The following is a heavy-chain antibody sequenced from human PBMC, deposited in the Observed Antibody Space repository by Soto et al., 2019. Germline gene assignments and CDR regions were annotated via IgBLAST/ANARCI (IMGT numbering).Heavy chain of an antibody. V-gene: IGHV4-4*02. CDR1: GTSISSSYW. J-gene: IGHJ6*02. CDR3: ARVDIVLVPAAVRRDYYYYGMDV. D-gene: IGHD2-2*03. Sequence: SETLSLTCAVSGTSISSSYWWSWVRQPPGKGLGWIGEIYHGGSTNYNPSLKSRVTISVDKSKNHFSLKVSSVTAADTAVYYCARVDIVLVPAAVRRDYYYYGMDVWGQGTTVTVSS. CDR2: IYHGGST.